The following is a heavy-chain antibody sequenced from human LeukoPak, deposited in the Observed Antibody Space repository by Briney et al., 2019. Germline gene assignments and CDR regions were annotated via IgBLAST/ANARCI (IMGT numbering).Heavy chain of an antibody. CDR2: IVVGSGNT. CDR3: AAGGDEENLYYFDY. V-gene: IGHV1-58*01. CDR1: GFTFTSSA. D-gene: IGHD3-16*01. J-gene: IGHJ4*02. Sequence: TSVTVSCKASGFTFTSSAVQWVRQARGQRLEWIGWIVVGSGNTNYAQMFQERVTITRDMSTSTAYMELSSLRSEDTAVYYCAAGGDEENLYYFDYWGQGTLVTVSS.